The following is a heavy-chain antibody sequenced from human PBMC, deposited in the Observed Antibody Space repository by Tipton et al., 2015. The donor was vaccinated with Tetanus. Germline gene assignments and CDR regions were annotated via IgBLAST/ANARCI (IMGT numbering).Heavy chain of an antibody. Sequence: TLSLTCTVSRGSISRDIYNWGWIRQPPGRGLQWIGNINYYGTTYYSPSLKTRLSMSVDTSKNNFSLRLSSVTAADSAVYYCARHFPFAPIASWGQGTPVTVSS. CDR3: ARHFPFAPIAS. D-gene: IGHD2/OR15-2a*01. V-gene: IGHV4-39*01. CDR1: RGSISRDIYN. J-gene: IGHJ4*02. CDR2: INYYGTT.